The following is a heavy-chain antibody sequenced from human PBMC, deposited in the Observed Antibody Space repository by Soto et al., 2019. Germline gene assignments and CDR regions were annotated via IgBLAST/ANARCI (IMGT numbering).Heavy chain of an antibody. CDR2: MRTGSGDT. CDR3: ARRSTTYLNEVIYDI. V-gene: IGHV1-2*02. D-gene: IGHD1-26*01. Sequence: QVQLVQSGAEVKRPGASVRFSCKASRYTFTSYDIFWVRQSPGQGLEWMGWMRTGSGDTHYAQKFQGRVTMTRDTSISTAYMELNNLVSDETAVYYCARRSTTYLNEVIYDIWGQGTLVTVSS. CDR1: RYTFTSYD. J-gene: IGHJ1*01.